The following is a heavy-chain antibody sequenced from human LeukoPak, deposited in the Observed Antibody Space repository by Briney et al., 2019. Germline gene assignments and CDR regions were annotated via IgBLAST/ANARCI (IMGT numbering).Heavy chain of an antibody. Sequence: GESLKISCKGSGYSFTSYWIGWVRQMPGKGLEWMGIIYPGDSDTRYSPSFQGQVTISADKSISTAYLQWSSLKASDTAMYYCASTTGTDMVRGAPGDAFDIWGQGTMVTVSS. CDR2: IYPGDSDT. J-gene: IGHJ3*02. D-gene: IGHD3-10*01. CDR3: ASTTGTDMVRGAPGDAFDI. CDR1: GYSFTSYW. V-gene: IGHV5-51*01.